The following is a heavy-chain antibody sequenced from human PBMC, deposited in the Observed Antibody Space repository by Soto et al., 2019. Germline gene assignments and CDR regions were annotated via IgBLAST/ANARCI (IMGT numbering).Heavy chain of an antibody. CDR2: ISPMFGAA. CDR1: GGTFNTYA. V-gene: IGHV1-69*19. D-gene: IGHD3-10*01. Sequence: QVQLVQSGAEMKKPGSSVKVSCQSSGGTFNTYAMNWVRQAPGQGPEWMGDISPMFGAANYAPQFQGRVTITADESTGTSYMQLSSVTSEDTALYFCAREVQVHTPAFVYWGQGTLVTVSS. CDR3: AREVQVHTPAFVY. J-gene: IGHJ4*02.